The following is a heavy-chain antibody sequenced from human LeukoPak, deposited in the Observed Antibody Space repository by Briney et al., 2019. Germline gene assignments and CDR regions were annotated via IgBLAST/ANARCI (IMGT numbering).Heavy chain of an antibody. CDR3: ASHCSSTSCLYY. V-gene: IGHV1-18*01. CDR1: GGTFSSYP. Sequence: ASVKVSCKASGGTFSSYPISWVRQAPGQGLEWMGWISAYNGNTNYAQKLQGRVTMTTDTSTSTAYMELRSLRSDDTAVYYCASHCSSTSCLYYWGQGTLVTVSS. D-gene: IGHD2-2*01. CDR2: ISAYNGNT. J-gene: IGHJ4*02.